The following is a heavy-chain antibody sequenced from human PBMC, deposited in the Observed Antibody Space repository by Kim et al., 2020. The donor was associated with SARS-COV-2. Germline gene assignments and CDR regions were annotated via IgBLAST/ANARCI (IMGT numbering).Heavy chain of an antibody. V-gene: IGHV3-7*01. CDR3: ARDGDLYSSGKDAFDI. CDR1: GFTFSSYW. Sequence: GGSLRRSCAASGFTFSSYWMTWVRQAQGKGLEWVANIKQDGNQKYYVDSVKGRFTISRDNAKNSLYLQMNSLRAEDTAVYYCARDGDLYSSGKDAFDIWGQGTMVTVSS. D-gene: IGHD6-19*01. J-gene: IGHJ3*02. CDR2: IKQDGNQK.